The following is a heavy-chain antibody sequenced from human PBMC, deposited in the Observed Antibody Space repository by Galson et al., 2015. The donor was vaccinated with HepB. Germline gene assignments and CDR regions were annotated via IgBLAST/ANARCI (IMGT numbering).Heavy chain of an antibody. D-gene: IGHD2-2*01. J-gene: IGHJ4*02. V-gene: IGHV3-49*03. CDR1: GFTFGDYS. CDR3: TISFRGCRSSTCFGPYGC. CDR2: MRSKVRGGTA. Sequence: PRLSCATSGFTFGDYSLNWFRQAPGQGLEWVGLMRSKVRGGTAEYAASVRGRFTMSRDDSKSIAYLQMDSLKTEDTAIYYCTISFRGCRSSTCFGPYGCWGQGTLVTVSS.